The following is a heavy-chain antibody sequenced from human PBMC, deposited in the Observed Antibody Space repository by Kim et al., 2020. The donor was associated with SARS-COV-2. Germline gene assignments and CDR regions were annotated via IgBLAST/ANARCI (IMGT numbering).Heavy chain of an antibody. V-gene: IGHV3-23*01. CDR2: LDGAGKT. CDR1: GFTFSVYA. D-gene: IGHD4-4*01. Sequence: GGSLRLSCAASGFTFSVYAMNWVRQAPGKRLEWVASLDGAGKTYYSDSVKGRFTISRDDSKNALYLQMNSLRADDTAVYYCAKDFFSNNAVWDAFDHWGQGSLVTVSS. J-gene: IGHJ4*02. CDR3: AKDFFSNNAVWDAFDH.